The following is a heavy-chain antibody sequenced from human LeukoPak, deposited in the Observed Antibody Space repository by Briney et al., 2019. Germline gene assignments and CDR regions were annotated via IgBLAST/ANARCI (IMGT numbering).Heavy chain of an antibody. J-gene: IGHJ4*02. CDR1: GFTFSTYE. CDR3: ASGAQSDY. D-gene: IGHD1-26*01. CDR2: ISSSGGTI. Sequence: GGSLRLSCAASGFTFSTYEMNWVRQAPGKGLEWVSYISSSGGTIYYADSVKGRFTISRDNAKDSLYLQMNSLRVEDTALYYCASGAQSDYWGQGTLVTVPS. V-gene: IGHV3-48*03.